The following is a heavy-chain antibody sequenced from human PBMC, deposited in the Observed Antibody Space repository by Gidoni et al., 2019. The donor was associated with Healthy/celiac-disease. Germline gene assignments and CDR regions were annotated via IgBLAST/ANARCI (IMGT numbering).Heavy chain of an antibody. CDR3: ARQGRGYYDILTGYLPAAPGY. Sequence: QLQLQESGPGLVKPSETLSLTCTVSGGSISSSSYYWGWLRQPPGKGLEWIGSIYYSGSTYYNPSLKSRVTISVDTSKNQFSLKLSSVTAADTAVYYCARQGRGYYDILTGYLPAAPGYWGQGTLVTVSS. CDR2: IYYSGST. D-gene: IGHD3-9*01. CDR1: GGSISSSSYY. J-gene: IGHJ4*02. V-gene: IGHV4-39*01.